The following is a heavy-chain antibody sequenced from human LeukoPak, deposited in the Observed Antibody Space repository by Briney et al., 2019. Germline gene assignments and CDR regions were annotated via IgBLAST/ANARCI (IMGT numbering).Heavy chain of an antibody. Sequence: RSGGSLRLSCAASGFTFDDYAMHWVRQAPGKGLEWVSLISGDGGSTYYADSVKGRFTISRDNSKNSLYLQMNSLRTEDTALYYCAKDSAGYSSGWYVYWGQGTLVTVSS. CDR1: GFTFDDYA. CDR2: ISGDGGST. J-gene: IGHJ4*02. CDR3: AKDSAGYSSGWYVY. V-gene: IGHV3-43*02. D-gene: IGHD6-19*01.